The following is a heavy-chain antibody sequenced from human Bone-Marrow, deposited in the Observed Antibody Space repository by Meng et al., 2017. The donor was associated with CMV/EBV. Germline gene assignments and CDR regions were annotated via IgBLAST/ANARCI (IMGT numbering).Heavy chain of an antibody. V-gene: IGHV3-7*01. J-gene: IGHJ4*02. CDR2: IRPEGNEK. CDR3: VRDLLTGYHDS. Sequence: GGSLRLSCAVSGFTFSSYWMTWVRQVPGKGLEWVANIRPEGNEKFYVDSVVGRFFISRDNAKNSLYLQMNSLTAEDTAVYYCVRDLLTGYHDSWGQGTLVTVSS. D-gene: IGHD3-9*01. CDR1: GFTFSSYW.